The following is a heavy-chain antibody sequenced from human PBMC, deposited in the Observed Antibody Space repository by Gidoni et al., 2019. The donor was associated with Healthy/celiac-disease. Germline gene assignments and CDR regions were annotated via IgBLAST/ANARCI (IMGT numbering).Heavy chain of an antibody. D-gene: IGHD1-26*01. J-gene: IGHJ4*02. Sequence: QVQLVESGGGVVQPGRSLRLSCAASGFTFSSYGMHWVRQAPGKGLEWVAVISYDGSNKYYADSVKGRFTISRDNSKNTLYLQMNSLRAEDTAVYYCAKDWGREVGAVDYWGQGTLVTVSS. V-gene: IGHV3-30*18. CDR2: ISYDGSNK. CDR3: AKDWGREVGAVDY. CDR1: GFTFSSYG.